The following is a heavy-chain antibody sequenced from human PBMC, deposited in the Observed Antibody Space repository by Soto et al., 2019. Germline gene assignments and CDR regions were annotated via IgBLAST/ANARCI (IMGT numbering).Heavy chain of an antibody. V-gene: IGHV4-30-2*01. CDR1: GGSISSGGYS. D-gene: IGHD3-10*01. Sequence: PSETLSLTCAVSGGSISSGGYSWSWIRQPPGKGLEWIGYIYHSGSTYYKPSLKSRVTISVDKSKNQYSLKLNSVTAADTAVYYCARDPSRGFPDYWGQGTLVTVSS. CDR2: IYHSGST. CDR3: ARDPSRGFPDY. J-gene: IGHJ4*02.